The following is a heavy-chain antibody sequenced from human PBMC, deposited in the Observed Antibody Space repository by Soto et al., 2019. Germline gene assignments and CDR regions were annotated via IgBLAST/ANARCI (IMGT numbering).Heavy chain of an antibody. CDR2: IRSKANSYTT. J-gene: IGHJ6*02. Sequence: EVQLVESGGGLVQPGGSLRLSCAASGLIFSDYHMDWVRQAPGKGLEWVGRIRSKANSYTTEYAVSVKGRFTISRDDAKNSLYLQMNSLKTEDTAVYYCAMLGGWSGGSSGMDVWGQGTPVTVSS. V-gene: IGHV3-72*01. D-gene: IGHD6-19*01. CDR3: AMLGGWSGGSSGMDV. CDR1: GLIFSDYH.